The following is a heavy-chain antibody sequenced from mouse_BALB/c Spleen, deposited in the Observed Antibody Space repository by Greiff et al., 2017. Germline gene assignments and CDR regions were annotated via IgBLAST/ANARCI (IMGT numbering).Heavy chain of an antibody. CDR2: IWTGGGT. Sequence: QVQLQQSGPGLVQPSQSLSITCTVSGFSLTSYGVHWVRQSPGKGLAWLGVIWTGGGTNYNSAFMSRLSIRKDNSKSQVFLKMNSLQTDDTAIYYCVRGADWGQGTLVTVSA. CDR3: VRGAD. CDR1: GFSLTSYG. V-gene: IGHV2-2*01. J-gene: IGHJ3*01.